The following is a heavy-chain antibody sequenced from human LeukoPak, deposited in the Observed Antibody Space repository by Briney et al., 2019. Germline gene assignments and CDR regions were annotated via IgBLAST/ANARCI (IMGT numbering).Heavy chain of an antibody. D-gene: IGHD6-19*01. CDR3: ARGPGSTGWDH. CDR2: INPNSGGT. CDR1: GYNFNGYY. Sequence: GASVKVSCKTSGYNFNGYYIHWVRQAAGQGLQWMGWINPNSGGTKYAQKFQGRVTMTRDTSITTAYMQLSRLKSHDTALYYCARGPGSTGWDHWGQGTLVTVSS. V-gene: IGHV1-2*02. J-gene: IGHJ4*02.